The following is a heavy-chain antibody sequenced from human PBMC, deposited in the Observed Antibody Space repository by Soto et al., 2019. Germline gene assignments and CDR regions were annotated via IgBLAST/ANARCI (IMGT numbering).Heavy chain of an antibody. CDR1: GFTVSSNY. CDR2: IYSGCST. J-gene: IGHJ3*02. Sequence: EVQLVESGGGLVQPGGSLRLSCAASGFTVSSNYMSWVRQAPGKGLEWVSVIYSGCSTYYADSVKGRFTISRDNSKNTLSLQMNSLRDEDTALYYCARLLPYAFDIRGQGTMVTVSS. D-gene: IGHD2-15*01. CDR3: ARLLPYAFDI. V-gene: IGHV3-66*04.